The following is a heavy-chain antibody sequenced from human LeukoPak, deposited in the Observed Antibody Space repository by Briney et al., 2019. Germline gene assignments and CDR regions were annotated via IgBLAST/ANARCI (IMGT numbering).Heavy chain of an antibody. CDR2: ISDDGTRK. D-gene: IGHD5-12*01. CDR1: GFTFSSYG. J-gene: IGHJ3*02. V-gene: IGHV3-30*03. CDR3: AREFSGYAFDI. Sequence: GSLRLSCAASGFTFSSYGIHWVRLAPGKGLEWVAVISDDGTRKYYADSVQGRLTISRDNSKNTVYVQMNSLRAEDMAVYYCAREFSGYAFDIWGQGTMVTVSS.